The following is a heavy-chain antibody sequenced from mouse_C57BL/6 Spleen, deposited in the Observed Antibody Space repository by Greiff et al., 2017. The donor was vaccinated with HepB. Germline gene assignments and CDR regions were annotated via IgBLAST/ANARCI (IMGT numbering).Heavy chain of an antibody. CDR3: ARAYYEDYAMDY. V-gene: IGHV5-17*01. Sequence: LVESGGGLVKPGGSLKLSCAASGFTFSDYGMHWVRQAPEKGLEWVAYISSGSSTIYYADTVKGRFTISRDNAKNTLFLQMTSLRSEDTAMYYCARAYYEDYAMDYWGQGTSVTVSS. CDR2: ISSGSSTI. CDR1: GFTFSDYG. D-gene: IGHD1-1*02. J-gene: IGHJ4*01.